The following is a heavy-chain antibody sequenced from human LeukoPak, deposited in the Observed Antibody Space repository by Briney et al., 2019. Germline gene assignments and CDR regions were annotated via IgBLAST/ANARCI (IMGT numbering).Heavy chain of an antibody. D-gene: IGHD7-27*01. CDR2: IKQDGSEK. Sequence: GGSLRLSCAASGFTFNHYWMTWVRQAPERGLEWVANIKQDGSEKYYVDSVKGRFSVSSDNTKNSVFLQMNSLRAEDTAMYYCARDLTGALDYWGQGTLVTVSS. J-gene: IGHJ4*02. CDR1: GFTFNHYW. V-gene: IGHV3-7*01. CDR3: ARDLTGALDY.